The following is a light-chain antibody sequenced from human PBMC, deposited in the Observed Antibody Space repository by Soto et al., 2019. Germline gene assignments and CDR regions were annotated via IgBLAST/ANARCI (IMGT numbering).Light chain of an antibody. CDR1: SSNIGAGYD. CDR2: GNS. CDR3: QYYDSSLSGYV. V-gene: IGLV1-40*01. J-gene: IGLJ1*01. Sequence: CALTQPPSVSGAPGQRVTISCTGSSSNIGAGYDVHWYQQLPGTAPKLLIYGNSNRPSGVPDRFSGSKSGISASLAITGLQAEDEADYYCQYYDSSLSGYVFGTGTKVTV.